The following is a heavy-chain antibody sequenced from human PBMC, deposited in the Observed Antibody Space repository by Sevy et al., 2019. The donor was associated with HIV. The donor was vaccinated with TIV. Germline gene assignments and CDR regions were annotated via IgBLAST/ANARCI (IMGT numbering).Heavy chain of an antibody. CDR2: ISAYNGNT. D-gene: IGHD3-10*01. CDR1: GYTFTSYG. Sequence: ASVKVSCKASGYTFTSYGISWVRQAPGQGLEWMGWISAYNGNTNYAQKLQGRVTMTTDTSTSTAYMELRSRGSDDTAVYYCAGGAGRNDAFDIWGQGTMVTVSS. CDR3: AGGAGRNDAFDI. J-gene: IGHJ3*02. V-gene: IGHV1-18*04.